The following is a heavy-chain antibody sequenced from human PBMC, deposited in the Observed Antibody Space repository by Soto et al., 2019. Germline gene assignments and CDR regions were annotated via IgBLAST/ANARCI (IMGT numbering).Heavy chain of an antibody. CDR3: AGPGYSNSWYEDYFDY. CDR2: IRSKANNFAT. J-gene: IGHJ4*02. CDR1: GFSFSAAA. Sequence: EVQLVESGGGLVQPGGSLKLSCVASGFSFSAAAMHWVRQASGKGLEWVGRIRSKANNFATAYAASVNGRFTISRDDSKNTEYLQMNSLKTEDTAVYFCAGPGYSNSWYEDYFDYWGQGTLVTVSS. V-gene: IGHV3-73*02. D-gene: IGHD6-13*01.